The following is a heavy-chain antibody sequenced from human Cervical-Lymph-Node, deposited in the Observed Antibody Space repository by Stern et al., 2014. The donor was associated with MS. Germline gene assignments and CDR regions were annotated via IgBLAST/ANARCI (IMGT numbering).Heavy chain of an antibody. CDR3: ATHPVGP. Sequence: EVQLVESGAEVKKPGESLKISCKTSGYTFTNQWIAWVRQMPGKGLEFMGIIYPGDSDTRYNPSCQGQVTISADKSVNTAYLQWSSLKASDTAMYYCATHPVGPWGQGTLVTVSS. V-gene: IGHV5-51*01. CDR2: IYPGDSDT. J-gene: IGHJ5*02. CDR1: GYTFTNQW.